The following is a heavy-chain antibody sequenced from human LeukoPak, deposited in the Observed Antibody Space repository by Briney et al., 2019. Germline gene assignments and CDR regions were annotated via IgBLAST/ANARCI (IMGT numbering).Heavy chain of an antibody. CDR1: GFTFTSYA. J-gene: IGHJ4*02. CDR3: VQERDRRGYFDY. CDR2: IRDDGNEQ. D-gene: IGHD2-15*01. Sequence: GGSLRLSCAASGFTFTSYAMNWVRQAPGKGLEWVTFIRDDGNEQYYADSVKGRFTISRDNSKNTLYLQMNRLRVEDTAVYYCVQERDRRGYFDYWGQGTLVTVSS. V-gene: IGHV3-30*02.